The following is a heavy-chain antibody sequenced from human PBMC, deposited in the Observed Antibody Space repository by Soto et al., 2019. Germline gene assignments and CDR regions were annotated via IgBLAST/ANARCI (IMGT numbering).Heavy chain of an antibody. CDR3: AREYGSGRYYVY. CDR1: GGSISSYY. D-gene: IGHD3-10*01. CDR2: IYYSGST. Sequence: SETLSLTCTVSGGSISSYYWSWIRQPPGKGLEWIGYIYYSGSTNYNPSLKSRVTISVDTSKNQFSLKLSSVTAADTAVYYCAREYGSGRYYVYWGQGPLVTVSS. V-gene: IGHV4-59*01. J-gene: IGHJ4*02.